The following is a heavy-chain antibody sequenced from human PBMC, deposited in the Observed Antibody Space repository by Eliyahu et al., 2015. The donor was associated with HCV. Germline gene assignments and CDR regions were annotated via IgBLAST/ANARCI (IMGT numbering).Heavy chain of an antibody. D-gene: IGHD5-24*01. CDR3: ARIDAYHYAAFDI. CDR2: PLRWGH. V-gene: IGHV4-59*01. Sequence: QVQLQESGPGLVKPSETLSLTCTVSGGSINSYYWSWIRQPPGEGTGVGWTFPLRWGHQVRPPLTSRLTISIDTSKNQFSLKVSSVTAADTAIYYCARIDAYHYAAFDIWGQGTMVTVSS. CDR1: GGSINSYY. J-gene: IGHJ3*02.